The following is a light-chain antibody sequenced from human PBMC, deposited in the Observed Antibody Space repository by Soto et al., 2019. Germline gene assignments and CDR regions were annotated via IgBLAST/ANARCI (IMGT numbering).Light chain of an antibody. V-gene: IGKV3D-15*01. CDR2: GAS. CDR1: QSISTN. Sequence: MTQSPDTLSVSPGERVTLSCRASQSISTNLARYQQKPGQGPRLLMYGASTRDTHIPDRFSGTGSETEFTLSVSSLQSEDFAIYYCQQYNNWPPPITFGQGTRLETK. J-gene: IGKJ5*01. CDR3: QQYNNWPPPIT.